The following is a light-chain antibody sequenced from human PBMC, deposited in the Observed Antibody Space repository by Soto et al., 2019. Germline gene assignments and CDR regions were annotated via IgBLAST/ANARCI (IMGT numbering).Light chain of an antibody. CDR1: QSVLYSSNNKNY. Sequence: DIVMTQSPDSLAVSLGEWATINCKSRQSVLYSSNNKNYLAWYQQKPGQPPKLLIYWASTRESGVPDRFSGSGSGTDFTFTISSLQAEDVAVYYYQQYYSTPWTFSQGTKVDIK. J-gene: IGKJ1*01. CDR3: QQYYSTPWT. V-gene: IGKV4-1*01. CDR2: WAS.